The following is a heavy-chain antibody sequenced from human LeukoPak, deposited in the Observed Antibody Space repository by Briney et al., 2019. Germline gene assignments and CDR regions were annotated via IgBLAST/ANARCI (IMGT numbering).Heavy chain of an antibody. D-gene: IGHD2-21*02. Sequence: PGGSLRLSCTASGLTFSTSGFNWVRQAPGKGLEWVASIGPTGSDRYHADSIKGRFTISRDNANNFLYLQMNSLRAEDTAVYYCAKRGGLPPLDYYYYYMDVWGKGTTVTVSS. CDR1: GLTFSTSG. CDR3: AKRGGLPPLDYYYYYMDV. J-gene: IGHJ6*03. CDR2: IGPTGSDR. V-gene: IGHV3-21*06.